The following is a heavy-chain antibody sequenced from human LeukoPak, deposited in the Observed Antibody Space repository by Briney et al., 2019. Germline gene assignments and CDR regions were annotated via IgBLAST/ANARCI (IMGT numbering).Heavy chain of an antibody. D-gene: IGHD2-21*02. CDR1: GYSISSGYY. CDR2: IYHSGST. V-gene: IGHV4-38-2*01. CDR3: ASWVVTAEIDY. Sequence: ASETLSLTCAVSGYSISSGYYWGWIRQPPGQGLEWIGSIYHSGSTYYNPSLKSRVTISVDTSKNQFSLKLSSVTAADTAVYYCASWVVTAEIDYWGQGTLVTVSS. J-gene: IGHJ4*02.